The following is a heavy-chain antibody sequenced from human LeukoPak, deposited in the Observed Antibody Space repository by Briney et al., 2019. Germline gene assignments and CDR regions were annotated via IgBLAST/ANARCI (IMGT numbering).Heavy chain of an antibody. D-gene: IGHD2-2*02. CDR3: ARAGCSSTSCYTGDAFDI. CDR2: IYYSGST. V-gene: IGHV4-39*07. CDR1: GGSISSSSYY. J-gene: IGHJ3*02. Sequence: SETLSLTCTVSGGSISSSSYYWGWIRQPPGKGLEWIGSIYYSGSTYYNPSLKSRVTISVDTSKNQFSLKLSSVTAADTAVYYCARAGCSSTSCYTGDAFDIWGQGTMVTVSS.